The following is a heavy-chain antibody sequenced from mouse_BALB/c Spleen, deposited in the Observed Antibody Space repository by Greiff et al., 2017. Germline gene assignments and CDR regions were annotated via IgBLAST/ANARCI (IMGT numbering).Heavy chain of an antibody. CDR3: ARHDPNQAWFAY. D-gene: IGHD4-1*01. Sequence: DVKLVESGGGLVQPGGSLKLSCAASGFTFSSYTMSWVRQTPEKRLEWVAYISNGGGSTYYPDTVKGRFTISRDNAKNTLYLQMSSLKSEDTAMYYCARHDPNQAWFAYWGQGTLVTVSA. CDR1: GFTFSSYT. CDR2: ISNGGGST. J-gene: IGHJ3*01. V-gene: IGHV5-12-2*01.